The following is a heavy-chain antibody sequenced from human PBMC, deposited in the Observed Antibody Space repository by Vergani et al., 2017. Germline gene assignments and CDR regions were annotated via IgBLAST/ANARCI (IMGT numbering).Heavy chain of an antibody. Sequence: QVQLQESGPGLVKPSETLSLTCTVSGGSISSYYWSWIRQPPGKGLEWIGYIYYSGSTNYNPSLKSRVTISVDTSKNQFSLKLSSVTAADTAVYYCAREEYSSSPFDYWGQGTLVTVSS. CDR3: AREEYSSSPFDY. D-gene: IGHD6-6*01. CDR1: GGSISSYY. V-gene: IGHV4-59*01. J-gene: IGHJ4*02. CDR2: IYYSGST.